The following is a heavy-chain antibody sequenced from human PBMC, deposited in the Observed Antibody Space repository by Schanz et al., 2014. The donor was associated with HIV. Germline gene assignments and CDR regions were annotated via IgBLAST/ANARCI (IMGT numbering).Heavy chain of an antibody. CDR1: GYSFSTYG. D-gene: IGHD6-6*01. V-gene: IGHV3-33*03. Sequence: QVQLVESGGGVVQPGRSLRLSCAASGYSFSTYGMYWVRQAPGKGLEWVADIWHDGSNKNYADSVKGRFTISRDNSRNTVYLQMDSLRADDTAVYYCAKGWRGYSISSLVDYWGQGSLVTVSS. J-gene: IGHJ4*02. CDR2: IWHDGSNK. CDR3: AKGWRGYSISSLVDY.